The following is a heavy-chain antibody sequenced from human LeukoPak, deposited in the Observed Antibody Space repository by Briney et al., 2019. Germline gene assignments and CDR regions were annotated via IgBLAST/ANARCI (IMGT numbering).Heavy chain of an antibody. CDR2: IYYSGST. V-gene: IGHV4-31*03. Sequence: SQTLSLTCTVSGGSISSGGYYCSWIRQHPGKGLEWIGYIYYSGSTYYNPSLKSRVTISVDTSKNQFSLKLSSVTAADTAVYYCARVRRDGYNYYFDYWGQGTLVTVSS. CDR3: ARVRRDGYNYYFDY. CDR1: GGSISSGGYY. J-gene: IGHJ4*02. D-gene: IGHD5-24*01.